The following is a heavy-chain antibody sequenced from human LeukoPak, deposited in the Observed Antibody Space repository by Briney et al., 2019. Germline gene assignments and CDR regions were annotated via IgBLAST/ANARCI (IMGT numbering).Heavy chain of an antibody. CDR3: ARLRGSWYSRSNWFDP. D-gene: IGHD6-13*01. J-gene: IGHJ5*02. CDR1: GGSISSGGYY. V-gene: IGHV4-31*03. CDR2: IYCSGST. Sequence: SQTLSLTCTVSGGSISSGGYYWSWIRQHPGKGLEWIGYIYCSGSTYYNPSLKSRVTISVDTSKNQFSLKLSSVTAADTAVYYCARLRGSWYSRSNWFDPWGQGTLVTVSS.